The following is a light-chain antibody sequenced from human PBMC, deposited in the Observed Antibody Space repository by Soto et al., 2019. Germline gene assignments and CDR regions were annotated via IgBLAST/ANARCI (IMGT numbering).Light chain of an antibody. CDR2: DAS. J-gene: IGLJ1*01. CDR3: SSFTTSSTLV. Sequence: QSVLTQPASVSGSPGQPITISCTGTSSDVGSFDSVAWYQHNPGKAPKLMIYDASNRPSGVSSRFSGSKSGNTASLSISGLQTEDEANYYCSSFTTSSTLVFGTGTKVTVL. V-gene: IGLV2-14*01. CDR1: SSDVGSFDS.